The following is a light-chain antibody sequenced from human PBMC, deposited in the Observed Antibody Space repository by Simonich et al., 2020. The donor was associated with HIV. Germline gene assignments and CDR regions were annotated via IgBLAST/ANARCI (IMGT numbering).Light chain of an antibody. CDR1: SSDVGGLNY. J-gene: IGLJ2*01. V-gene: IGLV2-11*01. CDR3: CSYAGSHTFV. CDR2: DVR. Sequence: QSALTQPASVSGSPGQSITISCTGPSSDVGGLNYVSWYQQHPGKAPKLMIYDVRKWPSGVPARFSGSKSGNTASLTISGLQAEDEADYYCCSYAGSHTFVFGGGTKLTVL.